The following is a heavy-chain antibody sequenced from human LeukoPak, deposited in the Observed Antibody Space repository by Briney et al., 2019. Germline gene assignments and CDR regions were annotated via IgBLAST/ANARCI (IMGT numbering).Heavy chain of an antibody. CDR2: ISGSGGST. V-gene: IGHV3-23*01. D-gene: IGHD4-11*01. Sequence: QSGGSLRLSCAACGFTLHSYAMSWLRQAPGKGLQWVSTISGSGGSTYYADSVKARFTVSRDNSKDTLYLQLNSLRVADTATYYRATTFTMTTDIIIFDSWGQGSLVTVSS. J-gene: IGHJ4*02. CDR1: GFTLHSYA. CDR3: ATTFTMTTDIIIFDS.